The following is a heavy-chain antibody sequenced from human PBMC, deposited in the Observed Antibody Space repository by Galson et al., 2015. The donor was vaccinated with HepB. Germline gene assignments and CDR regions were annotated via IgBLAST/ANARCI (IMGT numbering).Heavy chain of an antibody. CDR3: ARDSPVGATSFDY. D-gene: IGHD1-26*01. CDR2: IIPIFGIA. Sequence: SVKVSCKASGGTFSSYAISWVRQAPGQGLEWMGGIIPIFGIANYAQKFQGRVTITADKSTSTAYMELSSLRSEDMAVYYCARDSPVGATSFDYWGQGTLVTVSS. V-gene: IGHV1-69*10. J-gene: IGHJ4*02. CDR1: GGTFSSYA.